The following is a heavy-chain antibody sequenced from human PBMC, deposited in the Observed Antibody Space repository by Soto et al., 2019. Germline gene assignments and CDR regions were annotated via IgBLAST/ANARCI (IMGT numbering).Heavy chain of an antibody. D-gene: IGHD3-3*02. CDR2: IYHSGNT. J-gene: IGHJ4*02. CDR1: GYSITNGYY. Sequence: SETLSLTCAVSGYSITNGYYWGWIREPPGKGLEWIGSIYHSGNTYYNPSLKSRVTLSIDTSKNQFSLKLRSVTAADTAMYYCARVKLAGRGSFHDWGQGTLVTVSS. V-gene: IGHV4-38-2*01. CDR3: ARVKLAGRGSFHD.